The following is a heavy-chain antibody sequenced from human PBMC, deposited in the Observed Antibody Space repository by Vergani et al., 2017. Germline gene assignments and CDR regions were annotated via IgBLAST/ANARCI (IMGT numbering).Heavy chain of an antibody. CDR1: GGTFSSYA. CDR3: ARERGVDDLWSGYGNPLDY. V-gene: IGHV1-69*01. J-gene: IGHJ4*02. Sequence: QVQLVQSGAEVKKPGSSVKVSCKASGGTFSSYAISWVRQAPGQGLEWMGGIIPIFGTANYAQKFQGRVTITADESTSTAYMELSSLRSEDTAVYYCARERGVDDLWSGYGNPLDYWGQGNLVTVSS. D-gene: IGHD3-3*01. CDR2: IIPIFGTA.